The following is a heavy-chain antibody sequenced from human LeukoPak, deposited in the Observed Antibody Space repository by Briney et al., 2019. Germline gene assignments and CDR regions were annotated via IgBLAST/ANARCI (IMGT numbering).Heavy chain of an antibody. CDR1: GYTFTGYY. Sequence: ASVKVSCKASGYTFTGYYMHWVRQAPGQGLEWMGWISAYNGNTNYAQKLQGRVTMTTDTSTSTAYMELRSLRSDDTAVYYCARARDSSGYYRYYFDYWGQGTLVTVSS. J-gene: IGHJ4*02. V-gene: IGHV1-18*04. CDR2: ISAYNGNT. CDR3: ARARDSSGYYRYYFDY. D-gene: IGHD3-22*01.